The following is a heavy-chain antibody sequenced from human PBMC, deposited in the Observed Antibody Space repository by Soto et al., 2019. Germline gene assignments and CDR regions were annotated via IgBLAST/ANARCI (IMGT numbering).Heavy chain of an antibody. CDR1: VYGFTTYG. CDR3: ARGRYGDY. D-gene: IGHD1-1*01. Sequence: QVHLVQSGAEVKKPGASVKVSCKGSVYGFTTYGITWVRQAPGQGLEWMAWISAHNGNTNYAQKAQGRVTVTRDTSTSTAYMELRSLRYDATAVYYCARGRYGDYWGQGAVVTVSS. V-gene: IGHV1-18*01. CDR2: ISAHNGNT. J-gene: IGHJ4*02.